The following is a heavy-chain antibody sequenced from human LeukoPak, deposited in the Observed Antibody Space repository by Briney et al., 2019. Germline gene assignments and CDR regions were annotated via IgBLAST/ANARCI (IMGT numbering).Heavy chain of an antibody. J-gene: IGHJ4*02. CDR2: RSIYNGNT. V-gene: IGHV1-18*01. CDR3: ARGGPFPSSSSSREYYLDY. CDR1: GYDFINYG. Sequence: ASVKVSCKASGYDFINYGISWVRQAPGQGLEWMGWRSIYNGNTDYKLQGRVTMTTDTSTNTAYMEVRSLRSDDTAVYYCARGGPFPSSSSSREYYLDYWGQGTQVTVSS. D-gene: IGHD6-6*01.